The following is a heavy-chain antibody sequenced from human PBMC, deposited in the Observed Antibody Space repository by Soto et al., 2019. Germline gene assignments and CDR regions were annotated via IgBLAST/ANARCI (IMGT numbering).Heavy chain of an antibody. V-gene: IGHV5-51*01. Sequence: PGESLKISCKVSGYSFTSYWIGWVRQMPGKGLEWMGIIYPGDSDTRYSPSFQGQVTISADKSISTAYLQWSSLKASDTAMYYCARTDMVRGVIIDSYYYYGMDVWGQGTTVTSP. J-gene: IGHJ6*02. CDR2: IYPGDSDT. CDR1: GYSFTSYW. CDR3: ARTDMVRGVIIDSYYYYGMDV. D-gene: IGHD3-10*01.